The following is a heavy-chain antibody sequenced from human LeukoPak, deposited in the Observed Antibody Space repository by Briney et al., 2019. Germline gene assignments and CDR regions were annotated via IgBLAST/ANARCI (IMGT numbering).Heavy chain of an antibody. J-gene: IGHJ4*02. Sequence: GRSLRLSCAASGFTFSRYAMYWVRQAPGKGLEWVAVISYDGSNKYYADSVKGRFTISRDNSKNTLYLQMNSLRAEDTAVYFCARYTRPIDYWGQGTLVTVSS. CDR2: ISYDGSNK. D-gene: IGHD6-13*01. CDR3: ARYTRPIDY. CDR1: GFTFSRYA. V-gene: IGHV3-30-3*01.